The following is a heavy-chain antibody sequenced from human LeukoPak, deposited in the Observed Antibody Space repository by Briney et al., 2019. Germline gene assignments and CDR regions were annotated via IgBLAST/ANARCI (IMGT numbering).Heavy chain of an antibody. J-gene: IGHJ4*02. Sequence: ASVKVSCKASGDTFSRYGISWVRQAPGQGLEWMGGIILLFGTANYAQKFQGRVTITADESTSTVYMELNSLRFEDTAVYYCAREWSYESSGYFFYYWGQGTLVTVSS. CDR3: AREWSYESSGYFFYY. CDR1: GDTFSRYG. V-gene: IGHV1-69*13. D-gene: IGHD3-22*01. CDR2: IILLFGTA.